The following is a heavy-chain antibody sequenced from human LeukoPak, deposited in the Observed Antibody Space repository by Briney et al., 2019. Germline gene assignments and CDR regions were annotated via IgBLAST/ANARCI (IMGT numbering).Heavy chain of an antibody. CDR2: IIPIFGTA. CDR3: ARVLISRDGYNYSFLDY. D-gene: IGHD5-24*01. V-gene: IGHV1-69*05. J-gene: IGHJ4*02. CDR1: GGTFSSYA. Sequence: ASVTVSCKASGGTFSSYAISWVRQAPGQGLEWMGGIIPIFGTANYAQKFQGRVTITTDESTSTAYMELGSLRSEDTAVYYCARVLISRDGYNYSFLDYWGQGTLVTVSS.